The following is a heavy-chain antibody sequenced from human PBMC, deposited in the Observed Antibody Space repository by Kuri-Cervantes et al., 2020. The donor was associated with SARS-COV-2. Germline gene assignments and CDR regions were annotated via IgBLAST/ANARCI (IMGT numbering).Heavy chain of an antibody. CDR1: GGSISSGDYY. J-gene: IGHJ5*02. Sequence: GSLRLSCTVSGGSISSGDYYWSWIRQPPGKGLEWIGSIYYSGSTYYNPSLKSRVTISVDTSKNQFSLKLSSVTAADTAVYYCASGYITGTTVAYDPWGQGTLVTVSS. CDR2: IYYSGST. CDR3: ASGYITGTTVAYDP. D-gene: IGHD1-7*01. V-gene: IGHV4-39*01.